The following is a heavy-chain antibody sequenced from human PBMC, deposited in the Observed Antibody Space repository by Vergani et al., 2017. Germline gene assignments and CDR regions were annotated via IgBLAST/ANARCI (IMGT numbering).Heavy chain of an antibody. CDR2: IWSKPYGGTT. CDR1: GFTLGDYA. D-gene: IGHD3-9*01. CDR3: TRDRLEDGFACFDN. V-gene: IGHV3-49*04. Sequence: EVHLVESGGGLVQPGRSLRLSCSGSGFTLGDYAMTWVRQAPGKGLEWVAFIWSKPYGGTTEYAASVKGRFTISRDDSKSIAYLQMSSRKAEDPAVYYCTRDRLEDGFACFDNWGEGTLVTVS. J-gene: IGHJ4*02.